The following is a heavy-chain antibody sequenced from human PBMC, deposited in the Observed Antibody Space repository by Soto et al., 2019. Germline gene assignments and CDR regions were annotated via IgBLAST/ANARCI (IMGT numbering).Heavy chain of an antibody. CDR1: GGSISSGGYY. Sequence: SETLSLSCTVSGGSISSGGYYWSWIRQHPGKGLEWIGYIYYSGSTYYNPSLKSRVTISVDTSKNQFSLKMSSVTAADTAVYYCARAAATMVRGNWFDPWGQGTLVTVSS. V-gene: IGHV4-31*03. CDR2: IYYSGST. CDR3: ARAAATMVRGNWFDP. J-gene: IGHJ5*02. D-gene: IGHD3-10*01.